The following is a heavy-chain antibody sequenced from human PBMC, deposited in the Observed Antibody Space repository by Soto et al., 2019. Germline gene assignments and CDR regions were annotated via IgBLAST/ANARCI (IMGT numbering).Heavy chain of an antibody. CDR2: IYYSGST. Sequence: PSETLSLTCTVSGGSISSSSYYWGWIRQPPGKGLEWIGNIYYSGSTYYNPSLRSRVTTSVDTSKNQFSLKLSSVTAADTAVYYCATCPYSSGCPYFDYWGQGTLVTVSS. J-gene: IGHJ4*02. V-gene: IGHV4-39*01. CDR3: ATCPYSSGCPYFDY. D-gene: IGHD6-19*01. CDR1: GGSISSSSYY.